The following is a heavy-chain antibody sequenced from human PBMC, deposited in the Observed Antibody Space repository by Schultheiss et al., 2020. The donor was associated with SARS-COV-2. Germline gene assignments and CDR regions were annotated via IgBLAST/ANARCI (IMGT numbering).Heavy chain of an antibody. V-gene: IGHV4-59*06. CDR1: GGSISSYY. J-gene: IGHJ4*02. CDR2: IYYSGST. Sequence: SETLSLTCTVSGGSISSYYWSWIRQPAGKGLEWIGYIYYSGSTYYNPSLKSRVTISVDTSKNQFSLKLSSVTAADTAVYYCARQRYNNGFPLVDYWGQGTLVTVSS. CDR3: ARQRYNNGFPLVDY. D-gene: IGHD6-19*01.